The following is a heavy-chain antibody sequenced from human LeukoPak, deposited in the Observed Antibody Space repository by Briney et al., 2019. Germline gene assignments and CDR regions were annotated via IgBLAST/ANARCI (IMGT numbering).Heavy chain of an antibody. CDR2: MNPNSGNT. CDR3: ATSVVVPAAIPIPPLDAFDI. Sequence: ASVKVSCKASGGTFSSYAINWVRQATGQGLEWMGWMNPNSGNTGYAQKFQGRVTMTEDTSTDTAYMELSSLRSEDTAVYYCATSVVVPAAIPIPPLDAFDIWGQGTMVTVSS. CDR1: GGTFSSYA. J-gene: IGHJ3*02. V-gene: IGHV1-8*02. D-gene: IGHD2-2*02.